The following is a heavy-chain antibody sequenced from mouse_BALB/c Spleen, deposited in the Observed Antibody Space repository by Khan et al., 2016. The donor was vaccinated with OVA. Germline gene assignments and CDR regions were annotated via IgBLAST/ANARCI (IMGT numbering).Heavy chain of an antibody. CDR2: ISGDSNTI. CDR1: GFTFSSFG. D-gene: IGHD1-1*01. CDR3: ARSYFYGYYFDQ. Sequence: EVELVESGGGLVQPGGSRKLSCVASGFTFSSFGMHWVRQAPEKGLEWVAYISGDSNTIYYTDTVMGRFTISRDNPKNTLFLQMTRLRSEDMAMYYCARSYFYGYYFDQWGQGTTLTVSS. J-gene: IGHJ2*01. V-gene: IGHV5-17*02.